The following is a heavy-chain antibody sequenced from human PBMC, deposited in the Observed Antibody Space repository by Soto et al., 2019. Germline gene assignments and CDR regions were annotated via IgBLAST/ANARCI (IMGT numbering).Heavy chain of an antibody. Sequence: QVQLVESGGGVVQPGRSLRLSCAASGFTFSSYGMHWVRQAPGKGLEWVAVISYDGSNKYYADSVKGRFTISRDNSKNTLDLQMNSLRAEDTVGYYCAKGRVGKRWTADYWGQGTLVTVSS. J-gene: IGHJ4*02. V-gene: IGHV3-30*18. D-gene: IGHD1-26*01. CDR3: AKGRVGKRWTADY. CDR2: ISYDGSNK. CDR1: GFTFSSYG.